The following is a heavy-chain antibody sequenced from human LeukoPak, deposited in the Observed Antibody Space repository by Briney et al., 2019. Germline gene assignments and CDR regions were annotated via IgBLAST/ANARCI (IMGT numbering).Heavy chain of an antibody. CDR1: GYTFTSYD. CDR3: ARGPYDYGSSGYLFDY. CDR2: MNPNSGNT. D-gene: IGHD3-22*01. J-gene: IGHJ4*02. Sequence: EASVKVSCKASGYTFTSYDINWVRQATGQGLEWMGRMNPNSGNTGYAQKFQGRVTMTRNTSISTAYMELSSLRSEDTAVYYCARGPYDYGSSGYLFDYWGQGTLVTVSS. V-gene: IGHV1-8*01.